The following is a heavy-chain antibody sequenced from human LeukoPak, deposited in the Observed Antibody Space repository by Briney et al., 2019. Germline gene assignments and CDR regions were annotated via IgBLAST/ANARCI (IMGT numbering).Heavy chain of an antibody. CDR3: ARGGYYGSGNDFRFDP. CDR2: IYYSGST. J-gene: IGHJ5*02. D-gene: IGHD3-10*01. V-gene: IGHV4-59*01. Sequence: DPSETLSLTCAVYGGSFSGYYWSWIRQPPGKGLEWIGYIYYSGSTNYKPSLKSRVTISVDTSKNQFSLKLSSVTAADTAVYYCARGGYYGSGNDFRFDPWGQGTLVTVSS. CDR1: GGSFSGYY.